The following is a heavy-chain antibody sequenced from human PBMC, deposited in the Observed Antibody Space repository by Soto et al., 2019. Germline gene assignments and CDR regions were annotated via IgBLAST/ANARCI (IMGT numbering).Heavy chain of an antibody. CDR2: IYYSGST. CDR1: GGSISSSSYY. J-gene: IGHJ5*02. CDR3: ASLIAVAGTKWGLDP. D-gene: IGHD6-19*01. V-gene: IGHV4-39*01. Sequence: SETLSLTCTVSGGSISSSSYYWGWIRQPPGKGLEWIGSIYYSGSTYYNPSLKSRVTISVDTSKNQFSLKLSSVTAADTAVYYCASLIAVAGTKWGLDPWGQGTLVTVSS.